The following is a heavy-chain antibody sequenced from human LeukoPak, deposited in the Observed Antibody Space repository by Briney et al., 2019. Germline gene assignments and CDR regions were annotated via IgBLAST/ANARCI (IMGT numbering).Heavy chain of an antibody. CDR1: GGSFSGYY. CDR2: INHSGST. Sequence: SETLSLTCAVYGGSFSGYYWSWLRQPPGKGLEWIGEINHSGSTNYNPSLKSRVTISVDTSKNQFSLKLSSVTAADTAVYYCARGQRIFTMVVTPIDYWGQGTLVTVSS. J-gene: IGHJ4*02. CDR3: ARGQRIFTMVVTPIDY. D-gene: IGHD4-23*01. V-gene: IGHV4-34*01.